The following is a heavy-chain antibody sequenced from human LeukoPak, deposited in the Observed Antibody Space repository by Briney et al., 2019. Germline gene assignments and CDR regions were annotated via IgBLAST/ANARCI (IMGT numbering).Heavy chain of an antibody. CDR3: ARDLPHNCGGDCPWVY. V-gene: IGHV3-33*01. D-gene: IGHD2-21*02. CDR1: GFTFSSYG. J-gene: IGHJ4*02. CDR2: IWYDGSNK. Sequence: GGSLRLSCAASGFTFSSYGMHWVRQAPGKGLEWVAVIWYDGSNKYYADSVKGRFTISRDNSKNTLYLQMNSLRAEDTAVYYCARDLPHNCGGDCPWVYWGQGTLVTVSS.